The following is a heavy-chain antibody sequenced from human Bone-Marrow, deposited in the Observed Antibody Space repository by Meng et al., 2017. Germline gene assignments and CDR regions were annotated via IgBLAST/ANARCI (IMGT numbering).Heavy chain of an antibody. CDR2: MKSNVDGGTV. CDR3: SGHVDY. V-gene: IGHV3-15*01. Sequence: EVQLVESGGGFVRPGGSLSLSCAASGFTFSNAWMTWVRQAPGKGLGWIGRMKSNVDGGTVDYAAAVKGRFFISRDDSENTFYLQMNSLKTEDTAVYYCSGHVDYWGHGTLVTVSS. CDR1: GFTFSNAW. J-gene: IGHJ4*01.